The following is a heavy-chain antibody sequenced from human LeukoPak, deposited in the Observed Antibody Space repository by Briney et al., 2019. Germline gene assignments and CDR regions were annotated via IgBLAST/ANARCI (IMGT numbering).Heavy chain of an antibody. CDR3: ARIVSSGWYYYYMDV. Sequence: PSETLSLTCTVSGGSISSYYWSWIRQPPGKGLEWIGYIYYSGSTNYNPSLKSRVTISVDTSKNQFSLKLSSVTAAYTAVYYCARIVSSGWYYYYMDVWGKGTTVTVSS. J-gene: IGHJ6*03. D-gene: IGHD6-19*01. CDR2: IYYSGST. V-gene: IGHV4-59*08. CDR1: GGSISSYY.